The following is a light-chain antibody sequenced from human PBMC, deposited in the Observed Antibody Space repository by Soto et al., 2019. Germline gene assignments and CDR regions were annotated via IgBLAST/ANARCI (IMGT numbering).Light chain of an antibody. J-gene: IGLJ2*01. CDR2: DVS. CDR1: SSDVGGYNY. Sequence: QSVLTQPASVSGSPGQSITISCTGTSSDVGGYNYVSWYQQHPGKAPKLMIYDVSHRPSGVSNRFSGSKSGNTASLTISGLQPEDEADYYCSSYTSSSTLVFGGGTQLTVL. CDR3: SSYTSSSTLV. V-gene: IGLV2-14*01.